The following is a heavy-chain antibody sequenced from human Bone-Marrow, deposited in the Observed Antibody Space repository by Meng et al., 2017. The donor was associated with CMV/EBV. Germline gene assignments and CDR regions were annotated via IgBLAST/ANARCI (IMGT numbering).Heavy chain of an antibody. V-gene: IGHV1-2*02. J-gene: IGHJ3*01. D-gene: IGHD5/OR15-5a*01. CDR1: GYTFTGYY. Sequence: ASVKVSCKASGYTFTGYYMHWVRQAPGQGLEWMGWINPNSGGTNYAQKFQGRVTMTRDTSISTAYMELSRLRSDDTAVYYCARGMTAIVSNDAFLVWGQGTMDTVSS. CDR3: ARGMTAIVSNDAFLV. CDR2: INPNSGGT.